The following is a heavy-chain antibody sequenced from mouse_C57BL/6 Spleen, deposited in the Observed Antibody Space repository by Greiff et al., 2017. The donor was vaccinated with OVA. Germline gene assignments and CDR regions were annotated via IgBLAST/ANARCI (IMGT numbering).Heavy chain of an antibody. J-gene: IGHJ2*01. CDR3: ARGSSYYYFDY. Sequence: VQLQQPGAELVTPGASVKLSCKASGYTFTSYWMHWVKQRPGRGLEWIGRIDPTSGGTKYNEKFQSKATLTVDKPSSTAYMQLSSLTSEDSSVYYCARGSSYYYFDYWGQGTTLTVSS. D-gene: IGHD1-1*01. V-gene: IGHV1-72*01. CDR1: GYTFTSYW. CDR2: IDPTSGGT.